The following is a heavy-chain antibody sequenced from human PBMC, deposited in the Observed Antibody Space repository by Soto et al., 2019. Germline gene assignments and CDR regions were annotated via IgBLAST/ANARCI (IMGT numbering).Heavy chain of an antibody. CDR1: GYSFTSYW. Sequence: PGESLKISCKGSGYSFTSYWIGWVHQMPGKGLEWMGIIYPGDSDTRYSPSFQGQVTISADKSISTAYLQWSSLKASDTAMYYCARTIAALPEGYYYYGMHVWGQGTTVTVSS. V-gene: IGHV5-51*07. J-gene: IGHJ6*02. D-gene: IGHD6-13*01. CDR3: ARTIAALPEGYYYYGMHV. CDR2: IYPGDSDT.